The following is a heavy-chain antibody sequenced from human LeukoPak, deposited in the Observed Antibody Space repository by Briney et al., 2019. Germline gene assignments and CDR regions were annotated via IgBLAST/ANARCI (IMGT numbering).Heavy chain of an antibody. CDR2: MSWNSGSI. CDR3: AKDRGALIRGVMGFDY. D-gene: IGHD3-10*01. V-gene: IGHV3-9*03. Sequence: GRSLRLSCAASGFTFDDYAMHWVRQAPGKGLEWVSGMSWNSGSIGYADSVKGRFTISRDNAKNSLYLQMNSLRAEDMALYYCAKDRGALIRGVMGFDYWGQGTLVTVSS. CDR1: GFTFDDYA. J-gene: IGHJ4*02.